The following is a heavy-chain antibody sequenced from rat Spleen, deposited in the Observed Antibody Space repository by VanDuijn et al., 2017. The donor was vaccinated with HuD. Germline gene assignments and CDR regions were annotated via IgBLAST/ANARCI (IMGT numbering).Heavy chain of an antibody. D-gene: IGHD3-1*01. V-gene: IGHV5S23*01. J-gene: IGHJ2*01. CDR1: GFTFSDFD. CDR3: ARHGAQ. CDR2: ITNSGGST. Sequence: EVQLVESGGGLVQPGTSLKLSCAASGFTFSDFDMAWVRQAPTKGLEWVASITNSGGSTYYRDSVKGRFTISRDNAKSTLYLQMDSLRSEDTASYYCARHGAQWGQGVMVTVSS.